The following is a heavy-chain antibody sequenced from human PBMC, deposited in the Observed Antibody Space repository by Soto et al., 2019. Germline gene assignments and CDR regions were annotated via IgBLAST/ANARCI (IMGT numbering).Heavy chain of an antibody. CDR2: INQDGSEK. CDR1: RFTFSNYW. D-gene: IGHD2-2*01. Sequence: EVQLVESGGGLVQPGGSLRLSCAASRFTFSNYWMSWVRQAPGKGLEWVANINQDGSEKFYVDSVKGRFTISRDNAKNSLSLQMNSLRAEDTAVYYCARHKGYLDCWGQGTLVTVSS. J-gene: IGHJ4*02. CDR3: ARHKGYLDC. V-gene: IGHV3-7*01.